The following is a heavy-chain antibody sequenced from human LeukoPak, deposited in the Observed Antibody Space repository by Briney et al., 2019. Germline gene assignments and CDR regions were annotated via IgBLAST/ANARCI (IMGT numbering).Heavy chain of an antibody. J-gene: IGHJ4*02. CDR2: IYYSGST. V-gene: IGHV4-59*01. CDR3: ARDSGDYVVY. CDR1: GGSISSYY. D-gene: IGHD4-17*01. Sequence: PSETLSLTCTVPGGSISSYYWSWIRQPPGKGLEWIGYIYYSGSTNYNPSLKSRVTISVDTSKNQFSLKLSSVTAADTAVYYCARDSGDYVVYWGQGTLVTVSS.